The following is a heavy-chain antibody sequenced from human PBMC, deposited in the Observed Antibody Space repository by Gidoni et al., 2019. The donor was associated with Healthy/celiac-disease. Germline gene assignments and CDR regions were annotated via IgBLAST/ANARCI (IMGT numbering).Heavy chain of an antibody. J-gene: IGHJ5*02. CDR1: GGSISSSSYY. Sequence: QLQLQESGPGLVKPSETLSLTCTVSGGSISSSSYYWGWIRQPPGKGLEWIGSIYYSGCTYYNPSLKSRVTISVDTSKNQFSLKLSSVTAADTAVYYCARQVEGIVGGVIPGGNWFDPWGQGTLVTVSS. V-gene: IGHV4-39*01. CDR2: IYYSGCT. CDR3: ARQVEGIVGGVIPGGNWFDP. D-gene: IGHD3-16*02.